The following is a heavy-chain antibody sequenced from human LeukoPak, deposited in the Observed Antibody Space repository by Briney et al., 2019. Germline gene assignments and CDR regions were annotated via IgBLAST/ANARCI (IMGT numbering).Heavy chain of an antibody. Sequence: GGSLRLSCAASGSTFDDCAMHWVRQVPGKGLEWVSGISWDSDYKGYADSVKGRFTISRDNTKNSLYLQMNSLRVEDTALYFCAKGRGFENYYYCGMDVWGQGTTVTVSS. CDR2: ISWDSDYK. V-gene: IGHV3-9*01. CDR1: GSTFDDCA. CDR3: AKGRGFENYYYCGMDV. D-gene: IGHD3-10*01. J-gene: IGHJ6*02.